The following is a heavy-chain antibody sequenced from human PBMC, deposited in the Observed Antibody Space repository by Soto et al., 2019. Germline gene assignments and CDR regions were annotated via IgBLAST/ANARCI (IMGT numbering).Heavy chain of an antibody. V-gene: IGHV1-46*01. CDR1: GYTFTDYY. CDR2: INPSGGSA. D-gene: IGHD1-26*01. CDR3: ARESSVGFDY. J-gene: IGHJ4*02. Sequence: ASVKVSCKASGYTFTDYYMHWVRQAPGQGLEWMGFINPSGGSATYSQKFQGRVTMTRDTSTSTVYLDLSSLRSEDTAMYYCARESSVGFDYWGQGTLVTVSS.